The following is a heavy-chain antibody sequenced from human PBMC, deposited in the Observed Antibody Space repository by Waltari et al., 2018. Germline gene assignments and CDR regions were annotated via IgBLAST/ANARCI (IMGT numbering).Heavy chain of an antibody. Sequence: QVQLQQWGAGLLKPSETLSLTCAVYGGSFSGYYWRWIRQPPGKGLEWIGEINHSGRTNYNPALKSRVTISVDKSKNQFSLKLSSVTAADTAVYYCARTLGVQGARGYFQHWGQGTLVTVSS. V-gene: IGHV4-34*01. CDR2: INHSGRT. J-gene: IGHJ1*01. CDR3: ARTLGVQGARGYFQH. D-gene: IGHD3-10*01. CDR1: GGSFSGYY.